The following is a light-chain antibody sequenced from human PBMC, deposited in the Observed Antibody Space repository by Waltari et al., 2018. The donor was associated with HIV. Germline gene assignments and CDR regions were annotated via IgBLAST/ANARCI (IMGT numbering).Light chain of an antibody. V-gene: IGLV1-44*01. CDR1: SSTIGSNT. J-gene: IGLJ3*02. Sequence: QSVLTQPPSASGTPGQRVTISCSGSSSTIGSNTVNWYQQLPGTAPKLLIYSNKQRPSGVPDRFSGSKSGTSASLAISGLQSEDEADYYCAAWDDSLNGHWVFGGGTKLTVL. CDR3: AAWDDSLNGHWV. CDR2: SNK.